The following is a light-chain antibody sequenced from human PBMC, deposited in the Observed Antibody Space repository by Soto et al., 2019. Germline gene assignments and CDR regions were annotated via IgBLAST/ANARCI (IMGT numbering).Light chain of an antibody. CDR3: QQADTFPRT. J-gene: IGKJ2*02. Sequence: DIPMTQSPSAVSASVGDSVTITCRASQGVSTYLAWYQQKPGKAPNLLIFAASTLQSGVPSRFSGSVYGTDFTRTLTSVLPEDLATYYCQQADTFPRTFGQGTKLEIK. V-gene: IGKV1-12*01. CDR2: AAS. CDR1: QGVSTY.